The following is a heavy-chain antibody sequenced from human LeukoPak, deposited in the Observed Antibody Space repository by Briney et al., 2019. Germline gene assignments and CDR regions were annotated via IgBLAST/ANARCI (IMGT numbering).Heavy chain of an antibody. Sequence: GGSLRLSCAASEFTFSSYAMNWVRQAPGKGLVWVSRIASDGSSTTYADSVKGRFSISRDNAKNTLYLQMNSLRVEDTAVYYCARGRPHGNDYWGQGTLVTVSS. J-gene: IGHJ4*02. CDR1: EFTFSSYA. D-gene: IGHD4-23*01. CDR2: IASDGSST. CDR3: ARGRPHGNDY. V-gene: IGHV3-74*01.